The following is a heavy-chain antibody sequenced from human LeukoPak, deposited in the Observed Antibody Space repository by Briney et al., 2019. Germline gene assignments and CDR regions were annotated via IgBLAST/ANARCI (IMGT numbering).Heavy chain of an antibody. CDR1: GGTFISYA. V-gene: IGHV1-69*05. CDR3: ALTYYYDSSGYYRDY. Sequence: SVKVSCKASGGTFISYAISWVRQAPGQGLGWRGRIIPFFGTANYAQKFQGRVTITTDESTSTAYMELSSLRSEDTAVYYCALTYYYDSSGYYRDYWGQGTLVTVSS. CDR2: IIPFFGTA. J-gene: IGHJ4*02. D-gene: IGHD3-22*01.